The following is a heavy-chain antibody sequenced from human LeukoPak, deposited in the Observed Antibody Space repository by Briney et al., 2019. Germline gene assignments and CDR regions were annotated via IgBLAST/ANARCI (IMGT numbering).Heavy chain of an antibody. CDR3: ATDFMLYSSGWLLFDY. Sequence: GGSLRLSCAASGFTFSSYAMSWVRQAPGKGLEWVSAISGSGGSTYYADSVKGRFTISRDNSKNTLYLQMNSLRAEDTAVYYCATDFMLYSSGWLLFDYWGQGTLVTVSS. D-gene: IGHD6-19*01. V-gene: IGHV3-23*01. J-gene: IGHJ4*02. CDR2: ISGSGGST. CDR1: GFTFSSYA.